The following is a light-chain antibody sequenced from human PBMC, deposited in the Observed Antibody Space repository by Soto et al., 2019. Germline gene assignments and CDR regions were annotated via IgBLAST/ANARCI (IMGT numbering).Light chain of an antibody. CDR1: SEYSSYA. CDR2: LNSDGSH. J-gene: IGLJ3*02. CDR3: QTWGTGIRV. V-gene: IGLV4-69*01. Sequence: VLTQSPSASASLGASVKLTCTLSSEYSSYAIAWHQQQPEKGPRYLMKLNSDGSHFKGDGIPDRFSGSSSGTERYLTISSLQSEDEADYYCQTWGTGIRVFGGGTKVTVL.